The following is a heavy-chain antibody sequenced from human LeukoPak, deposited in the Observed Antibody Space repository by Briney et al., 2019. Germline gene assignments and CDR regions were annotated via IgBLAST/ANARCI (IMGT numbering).Heavy chain of an antibody. CDR2: IYTSGST. CDR3: AREGDGYNYDY. Sequence: SGTLSLTCTVSGGSISSGSYYWSWIRQPAGKGLEWIGRIYTSGSTNYNPSLKSRVTISVDTSKNQFSLKLSSVTAADTAVYYCAREGDGYNYDYWGQGTLVTVSS. D-gene: IGHD5-24*01. J-gene: IGHJ4*02. V-gene: IGHV4-61*02. CDR1: GGSISSGSYY.